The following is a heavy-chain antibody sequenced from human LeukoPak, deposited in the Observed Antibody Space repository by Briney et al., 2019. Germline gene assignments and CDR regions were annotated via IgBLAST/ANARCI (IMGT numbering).Heavy chain of an antibody. Sequence: ASVKVSCKASGYTFTGYYMHWVRQAPGQGLEWMGWINPNSGGTNYAQKFQGRVTISRDNARNSLYLQMNSLRAEDTAVYYCARAPVVVVAATWQGYFDYWGQGTLVTVSS. CDR2: INPNSGGT. CDR1: GYTFTGYY. CDR3: ARAPVVVVAATWQGYFDY. D-gene: IGHD2-15*01. V-gene: IGHV1-2*02. J-gene: IGHJ4*02.